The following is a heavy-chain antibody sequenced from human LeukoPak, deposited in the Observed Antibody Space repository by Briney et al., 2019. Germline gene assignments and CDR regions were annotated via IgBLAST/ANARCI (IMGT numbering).Heavy chain of an antibody. D-gene: IGHD4-11*01. V-gene: IGHV3-33*08. CDR2: IWYGGSNK. CDR3: ANIITTAY. CDR1: GFTFSSYG. Sequence: GGSLRLSCAASGFTFSSYGMHLVRQAPGKGLEWVAVIWYGGSNKYYADSVRGRFTISRDNSRSTLYLQMNSLRPEDTGVYYCANIITTAYWGQGTLVTVSS. J-gene: IGHJ4*02.